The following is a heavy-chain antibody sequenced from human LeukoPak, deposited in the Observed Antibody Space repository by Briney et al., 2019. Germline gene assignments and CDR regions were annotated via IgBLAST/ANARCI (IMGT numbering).Heavy chain of an antibody. V-gene: IGHV1-58*02. Sequence: ASVKVSCKASGFTFTTSAIQWVRQARGQRLEWIGWIVVGSDNTNYAQKFQQRVTITRDMSTSTAYMELSSLRSEDTAVYYCATTRYCSSTSCPYYYYYYMDVWGKGTTVTVSS. D-gene: IGHD2-2*01. CDR3: ATTRYCSSTSCPYYYYYYMDV. CDR1: GFTFTTSA. J-gene: IGHJ6*03. CDR2: IVVGSDNT.